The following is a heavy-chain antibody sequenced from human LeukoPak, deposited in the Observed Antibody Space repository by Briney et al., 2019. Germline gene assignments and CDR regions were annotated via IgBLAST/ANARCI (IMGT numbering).Heavy chain of an antibody. D-gene: IGHD6-13*01. Sequence: ASVKVSCKASGYTFTGYYMHWVRQAPGQGLEWMGWINPNSGGTNYAQKFQGRVTMTTDTSTSTAYMELRSLRSDDTAVYYCARDFSEIAAAGTDFDYWGQGTLVTVSS. CDR3: ARDFSEIAAAGTDFDY. CDR2: INPNSGGT. J-gene: IGHJ4*02. CDR1: GYTFTGYY. V-gene: IGHV1-2*02.